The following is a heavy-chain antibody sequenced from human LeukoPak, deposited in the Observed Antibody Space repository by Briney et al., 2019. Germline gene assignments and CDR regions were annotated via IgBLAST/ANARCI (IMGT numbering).Heavy chain of an antibody. J-gene: IGHJ6*03. CDR3: ASTITIFGVVTYYYYMDV. Sequence: PSETLSLTCAVYGGSFSGYYWSWIRQPPGKGLEWIGEINHSGSTNYNPSLKSRVTISVDTSKNQFSLKLSSVPAADTAVYYCASTITIFGVVTYYYYMDVWGKGTTVTVSS. V-gene: IGHV4-34*01. CDR2: INHSGST. D-gene: IGHD3-3*01. CDR1: GGSFSGYY.